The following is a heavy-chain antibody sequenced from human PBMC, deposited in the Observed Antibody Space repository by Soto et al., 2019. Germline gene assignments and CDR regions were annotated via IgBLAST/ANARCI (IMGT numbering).Heavy chain of an antibody. V-gene: IGHV4-4*02. J-gene: IGHJ5*02. CDR2: IYHSGST. CDR3: ARAEVYNWNDLFWFDP. D-gene: IGHD1-1*01. Sequence: PSETLSLTCAVSGGSISSSNWWSWVRQPPGKGLEWVGEIYHSGSTNYNPSLKSRVTISVDKSKNQFPLKLSSVTAADTAVYYCARAEVYNWNDLFWFDPWGQGTLVTVSS. CDR1: GGSISSSNW.